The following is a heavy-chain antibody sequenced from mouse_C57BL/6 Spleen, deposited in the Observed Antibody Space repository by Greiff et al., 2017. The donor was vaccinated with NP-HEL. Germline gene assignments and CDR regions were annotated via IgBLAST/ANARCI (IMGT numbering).Heavy chain of an antibody. CDR2: IDPNSGGT. CDR3: AREGYDGGFDY. CDR1: GYTFTSYW. V-gene: IGHV1-72*01. J-gene: IGHJ2*01. Sequence: QVQLQQPGAELVKPGASVKLSCKASGYTFTSYWMHWVKQRPGRGLEWIGRIDPNSGGTKYNEKFKSKATLTVDKPSSTAYMQLSSLTSEESAVYYCAREGYDGGFDYWGQGTTLTVSS. D-gene: IGHD2-2*01.